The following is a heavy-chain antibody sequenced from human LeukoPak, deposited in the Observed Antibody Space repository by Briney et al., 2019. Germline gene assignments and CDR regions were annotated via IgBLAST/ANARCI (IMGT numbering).Heavy chain of an antibody. CDR1: GYTFTGYY. CDR3: ARDYDSSGYYIPFDY. D-gene: IGHD3-22*01. J-gene: IGHJ4*02. V-gene: IGHV1-2*02. Sequence: ASVKVSCKASGYTFTGYYMHWVRQAPGQGLEWMGWINPNSGGTNYAQKFQGRVTMTRDTSINTAYVELSRLTSDDTAVYYCARDYDSSGYYIPFDYWGQGTLVTVSS. CDR2: INPNSGGT.